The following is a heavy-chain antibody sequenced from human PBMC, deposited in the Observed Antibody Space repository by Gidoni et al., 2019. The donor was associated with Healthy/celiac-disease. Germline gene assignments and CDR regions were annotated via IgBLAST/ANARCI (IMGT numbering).Heavy chain of an antibody. Sequence: EVQLVESGGGWVKPGGSLRLSCAGSGVTFRNAWMSWVRQAPGKGLGWVGRIKSKTDGGTTDYAAPVIVRFTISRDDSKNTLYLQMNSLKTEDTAVYYCTTPVLRYFDWLYGMDVWGQGTTVTVSS. CDR3: TTPVLRYFDWLYGMDV. CDR2: IKSKTDGGTT. CDR1: GVTFRNAW. D-gene: IGHD3-9*01. V-gene: IGHV3-15*01. J-gene: IGHJ6*02.